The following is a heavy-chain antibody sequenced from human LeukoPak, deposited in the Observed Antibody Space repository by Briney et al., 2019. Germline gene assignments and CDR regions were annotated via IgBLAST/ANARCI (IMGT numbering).Heavy chain of an antibody. J-gene: IGHJ6*03. D-gene: IGHD1-26*01. CDR1: GFTFSSYW. V-gene: IGHV3-30*02. CDR2: IRYDGSNK. Sequence: PGGSLRLSCAASGFTFSSYWMSWVRQAPGKGLEWVAFIRYDGSNKYYADSVKGRFTISRDNSKNTLYLQMNSLRGEDTAVYYCAKDGDTMSGTYYYDMDVWGKGTTVTIS. CDR3: AKDGDTMSGTYYYDMDV.